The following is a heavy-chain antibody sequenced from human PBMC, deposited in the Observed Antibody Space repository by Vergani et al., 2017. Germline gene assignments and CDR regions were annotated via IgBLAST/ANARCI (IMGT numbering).Heavy chain of an antibody. D-gene: IGHD5-12*01. CDR2: ISGSGDGT. J-gene: IGHJ4*02. CDR3: AKQGSGGYAFDY. Sequence: EVQLLESGGGLVQPGGSLRLSCAASGFTFRSYAMNWVRQTPGKGLEWVSTISGSGDGTYYADSVKGRFTISRDNSKNTLFLHMSSLRAEDTAIYYCAKQGSGGYAFDYWGQGTLVTVSS. V-gene: IGHV3-23*01. CDR1: GFTFRSYA.